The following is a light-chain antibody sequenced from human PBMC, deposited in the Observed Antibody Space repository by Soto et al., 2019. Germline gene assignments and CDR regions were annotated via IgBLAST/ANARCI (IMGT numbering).Light chain of an antibody. J-gene: IGKJ3*01. Sequence: IVLTQSPATLSVSPGERATLSCRASQSVGYYLAWYQQRPGQSPRLLIYDASTRATGIPARFSGSGSGTEFSLTISSLQYEDFAIYYCQHYNGWPLFGPGTKVDIK. V-gene: IGKV3-15*01. CDR1: QSVGYY. CDR3: QHYNGWPL. CDR2: DAS.